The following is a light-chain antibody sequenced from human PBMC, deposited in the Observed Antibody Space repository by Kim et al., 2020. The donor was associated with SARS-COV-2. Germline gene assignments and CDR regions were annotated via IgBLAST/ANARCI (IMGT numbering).Light chain of an antibody. J-gene: IGKJ4*01. Sequence: SLSPGERATLSCRARQSVRTYLTWYQQKPGQAPRLLISDASNRATGIPARFSGSGSGTDFTLTISSLEPEDFAVYYCQQRSDWVTFGGGTKVDIK. CDR3: QQRSDWVT. V-gene: IGKV3-11*01. CDR2: DAS. CDR1: QSVRTY.